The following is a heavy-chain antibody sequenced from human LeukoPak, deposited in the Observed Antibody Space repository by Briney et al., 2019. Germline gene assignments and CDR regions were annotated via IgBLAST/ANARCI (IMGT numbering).Heavy chain of an antibody. CDR3: ARGAALRGAPFDY. D-gene: IGHD3-10*01. CDR2: IYYSGST. Sequence: SETLSLTCTVSGGSISSYYWSWIRQPPGKGLEWIGYIYYSGSTNYNPSLKSRVTISVDTSKNQFSLKLSSVTAADTAVYYCARGAALRGAPFDYWGQGTLVTVSS. V-gene: IGHV4-59*12. CDR1: GGSISSYY. J-gene: IGHJ4*02.